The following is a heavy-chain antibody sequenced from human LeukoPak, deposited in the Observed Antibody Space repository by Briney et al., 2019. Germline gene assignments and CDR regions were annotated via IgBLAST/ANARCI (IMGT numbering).Heavy chain of an antibody. CDR2: IGSASTTI. CDR3: ARDPSDY. CDR1: GFTFSSYN. J-gene: IGHJ4*02. V-gene: IGHV3-48*02. Sequence: GGSLRLSCAASGFTFSSYNMNWVRQAPGKGLEWVSYIGSASTTIYYADSVKGRFTISRDNAKNSLYLQMNSLRDEDTAVYHCARDPSDYWGQGTLVTVSS.